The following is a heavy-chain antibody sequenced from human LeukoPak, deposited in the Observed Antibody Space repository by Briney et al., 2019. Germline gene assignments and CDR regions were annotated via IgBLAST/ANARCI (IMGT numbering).Heavy chain of an antibody. J-gene: IGHJ6*04. CDR3: ARDGGYCSSTSCYEGYYYGMDV. Sequence: PGGSLRLSCAASGFTFSSYAMHWVRQAPGKGLEYVSAISSNGGSTYYADSVKGRFTISRDNSKNTLYLQMGSLRAEDMAVYYCARDGGYCSSTSCYEGYYYGMDVWGKGTTVTVSS. CDR2: ISSNGGST. V-gene: IGHV3-64*02. CDR1: GFTFSSYA. D-gene: IGHD2-2*01.